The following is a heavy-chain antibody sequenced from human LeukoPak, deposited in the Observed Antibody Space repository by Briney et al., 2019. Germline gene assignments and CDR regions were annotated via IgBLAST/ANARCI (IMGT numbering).Heavy chain of an antibody. D-gene: IGHD2-2*01. V-gene: IGHV1-18*01. Sequence: RASVKVSCKASGYTFTSYGISWVRQAPGQGLEWMGWISAYNGNTNYAQKLQGRVTMTTDTSTSTAYMELRSLRSDDTAVYYCARDLVGCSSTSCRNWFDPWGQGTLATASS. CDR2: ISAYNGNT. J-gene: IGHJ5*02. CDR1: GYTFTSYG. CDR3: ARDLVGCSSTSCRNWFDP.